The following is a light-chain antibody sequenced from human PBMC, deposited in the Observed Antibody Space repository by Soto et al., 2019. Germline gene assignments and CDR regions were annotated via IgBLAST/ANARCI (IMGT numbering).Light chain of an antibody. CDR2: EVS. CDR1: STDVGGYNY. J-gene: IGLJ1*01. Sequence: QSALTQPASVSGSPGQSIAISCTGTSTDVGGYNYVSWYQQHPGKAPKLMIYEVSNRPSGVSNRFSGSTSGNAASLTISGLQADDEADYFCCSSAPESTYVFGTGTKLT. V-gene: IGLV2-14*01. CDR3: CSSAPESTYV.